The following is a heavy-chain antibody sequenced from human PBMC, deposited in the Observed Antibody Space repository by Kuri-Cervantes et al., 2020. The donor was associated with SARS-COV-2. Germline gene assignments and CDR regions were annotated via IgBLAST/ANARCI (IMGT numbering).Heavy chain of an antibody. CDR1: GFTFSSYS. CDR2: ISSSSSYI. CDR3: AVDFWSGYSLRIGGAPGYGMDV. V-gene: IGHV3-21*01. Sequence: GGSLRLSCAASGFTFSSYSMNWVRQAPGKGLEWVSSISSSSSYIYYADSVKGRFTISRDNAKNSLYLQMNSLGAEDTAVYYCAVDFWSGYSLRIGGAPGYGMDVWGQGTTVTVSS. D-gene: IGHD3-3*01. J-gene: IGHJ6*02.